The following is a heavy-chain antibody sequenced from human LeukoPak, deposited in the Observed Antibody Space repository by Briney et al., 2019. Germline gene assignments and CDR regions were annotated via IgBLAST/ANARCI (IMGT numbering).Heavy chain of an antibody. D-gene: IGHD3-22*01. V-gene: IGHV3-48*03. CDR3: ARRGFYDTSGYLFDH. CDR1: GFTFSSYE. Sequence: PGGSLRLSRAASGFTFSSYEMNWVRQAPGKGLEWVSYNSTSGSPIYYGNSVKGRFTISRDNAKNSLYLQMNSLRAEDTALYYCARRGFYDTSGYLFDHWGQGTLVTVSS. J-gene: IGHJ4*02. CDR2: NSTSGSPI.